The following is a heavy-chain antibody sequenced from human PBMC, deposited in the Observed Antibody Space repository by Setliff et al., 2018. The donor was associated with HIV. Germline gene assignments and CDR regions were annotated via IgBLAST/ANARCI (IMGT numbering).Heavy chain of an antibody. CDR2: FHYSGST. D-gene: IGHD1-26*01. CDR1: GGSISSSSYY. CDR3: ARPRGRALVSYYFDS. Sequence: PSETLSLTCNVSGGSISSSSYYWGWIRQPPGKGLEWIGSFHYSGSTSYNPSLRSRVTISVDTSKNQFSLKLTSVTAADTAVYYCARPRGRALVSYYFDSWGQGRLVTVSS. J-gene: IGHJ4*02. V-gene: IGHV4-39*01.